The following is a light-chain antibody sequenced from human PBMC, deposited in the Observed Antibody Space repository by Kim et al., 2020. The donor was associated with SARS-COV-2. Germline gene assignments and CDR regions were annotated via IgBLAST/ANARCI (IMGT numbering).Light chain of an antibody. CDR2: GAS. V-gene: IGKV3-20*01. CDR3: HQYGSSPYT. CDR1: PSVSSIY. J-gene: IGKJ2*01. Sequence: LSPGERATRSCRARPSVSSIYLAWYQQKPAQAPRLLIYGASSRATGIPYRFSGSGSETDFTLTIIRLEPEDIAVYYCHQYGSSPYTFGQGTKLEI.